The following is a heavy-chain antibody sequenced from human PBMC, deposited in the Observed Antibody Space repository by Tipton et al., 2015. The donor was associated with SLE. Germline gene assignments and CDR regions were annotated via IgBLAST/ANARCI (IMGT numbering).Heavy chain of an antibody. J-gene: IGHJ6*02. Sequence: TLSLTCTVSGGSISSYYWTWIRQPPGKGLEWIGDVHKSGTTNYNPSLKSRVTISLGTSTNQFSLRLDSVTAADTAVYYCARDSLNWGSYYHGIDVWGQGTTVTVSS. CDR2: VHKSGTT. CDR1: GGSISSYY. CDR3: ARDSLNWGSYYHGIDV. D-gene: IGHD3-16*01. V-gene: IGHV4-59*01.